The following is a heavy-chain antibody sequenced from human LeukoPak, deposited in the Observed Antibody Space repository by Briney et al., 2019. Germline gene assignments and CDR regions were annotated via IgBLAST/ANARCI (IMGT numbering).Heavy chain of an antibody. V-gene: IGHV4-39*01. J-gene: IGHJ3*02. CDR3: ARQGAGGRAFDI. D-gene: IGHD6-19*01. Sequence: SETLSLTCTVSDGSISSSLYYWGWIRQPPGKGLEWIGIIYYSGSTYYNPSLKSRVTISVETSKPQVSLRLSSVTAADTAVYYCARQGAGGRAFDIWGQGTMVTVSS. CDR1: DGSISSSLYY. CDR2: IYYSGST.